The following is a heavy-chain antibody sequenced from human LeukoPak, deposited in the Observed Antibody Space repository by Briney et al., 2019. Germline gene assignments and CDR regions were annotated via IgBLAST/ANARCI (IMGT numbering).Heavy chain of an antibody. Sequence: GESLKISCKGSGYTFTGYYMHWVRQAPGQGLEWMGWINPNSGGTNYAQKFQGRVTMTRDTSISTAYMELSRLRSDDTAVYYCARGLFVRIPYNWFDPWGQGTLVTVSS. CDR2: INPNSGGT. J-gene: IGHJ5*02. CDR3: ARGLFVRIPYNWFDP. D-gene: IGHD2-21*01. CDR1: GYTFTGYY. V-gene: IGHV1-2*02.